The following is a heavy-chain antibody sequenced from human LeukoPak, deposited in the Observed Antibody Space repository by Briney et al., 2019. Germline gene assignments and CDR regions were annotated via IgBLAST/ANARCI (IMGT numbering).Heavy chain of an antibody. V-gene: IGHV1-69*13. CDR3: ARKLRLGGNWFDP. CDR2: IIPISGTT. D-gene: IGHD1-26*01. Sequence: SVKVSCKTSGGTFTSYAITWVRQAPGQGLEWMGKIIPISGTTNYAQKFQGRVTFAADESTSTAYMELSSLRSEDTALYYCARKLRLGGNWFDPWGQGTLVTVSS. J-gene: IGHJ5*02. CDR1: GGTFTSYA.